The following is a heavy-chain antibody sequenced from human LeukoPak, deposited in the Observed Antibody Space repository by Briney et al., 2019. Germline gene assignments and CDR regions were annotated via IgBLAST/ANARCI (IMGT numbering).Heavy chain of an antibody. CDR2: IYHSGST. V-gene: IGHV4-4*02. J-gene: IGHJ4*02. CDR3: ARRNPDYYGSSPLGY. CDR1: GGSISSSNW. Sequence: TPSETLSLTCSVSGGSISSSNWWSWVRQPPGKGLEWIGEIYHSGSTNYNPSLKSRVTISVDKSKNQFSLKLSSVTAADTAVYYCARRNPDYYGSSPLGYWGQGTLVTVSS. D-gene: IGHD3-10*01.